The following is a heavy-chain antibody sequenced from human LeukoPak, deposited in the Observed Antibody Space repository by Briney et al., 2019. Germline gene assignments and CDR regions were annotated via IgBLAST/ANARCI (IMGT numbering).Heavy chain of an antibody. D-gene: IGHD3-16*02. V-gene: IGHV3-49*04. CDR1: GFTFGDYA. Sequence: PGGSLRLSCTASGFTFGDYAMSWVRQAPGKGLEWVGFIRSKAYGGTTEYAASVKGRFTTSRDDSKSIAYLQMNSLKTEDTAVYYCTRDPYYVWGSYRSDYWGQGTLVTVSS. CDR3: TRDPYYVWGSYRSDY. J-gene: IGHJ4*02. CDR2: IRSKAYGGTT.